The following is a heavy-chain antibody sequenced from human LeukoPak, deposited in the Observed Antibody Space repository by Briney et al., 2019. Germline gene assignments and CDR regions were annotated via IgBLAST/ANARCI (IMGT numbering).Heavy chain of an antibody. J-gene: IGHJ4*02. Sequence: SVKVSCKASGGTFSSYAISWVRQAPGQGLEWMGRIIPIFGTANYAQKFQGRVTITTDKSTSTAYMELSSLRSEDTAVYYCARDPITMVRGVIRRALNYWGQGTLVTVSS. D-gene: IGHD3-10*01. V-gene: IGHV1-69*05. CDR3: ARDPITMVRGVIRRALNY. CDR2: IIPIFGTA. CDR1: GGTFSSYA.